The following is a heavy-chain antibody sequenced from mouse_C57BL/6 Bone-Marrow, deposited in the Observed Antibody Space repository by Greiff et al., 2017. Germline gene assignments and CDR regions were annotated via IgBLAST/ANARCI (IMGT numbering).Heavy chain of an antibody. V-gene: IGHV7-3*01. D-gene: IGHD2-4*01. Sequence: EVHLVESGGGLVQPGGSLSLSCAASGFTFTDYYMSWVRQPPGKALEWLGFIRNKANGYTTEYSASVKGRFTISRDNSQSSLYLQMNARRAEDSATYYWARYGRLRRGYYFDYWGQGTTLTVSS. CDR1: GFTFTDYY. CDR2: IRNKANGYTT. CDR3: ARYGRLRRGYYFDY. J-gene: IGHJ2*01.